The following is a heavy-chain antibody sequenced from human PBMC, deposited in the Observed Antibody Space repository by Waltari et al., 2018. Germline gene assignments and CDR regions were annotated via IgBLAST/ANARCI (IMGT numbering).Heavy chain of an antibody. V-gene: IGHV4-59*08. CDR1: GGSISSYY. CDR3: ARQEEGAFDI. CDR2: IYYSGST. J-gene: IGHJ3*02. Sequence: QVQLQESGPGLVKPSETLSHTCTVSGGSISSYYWSWIRQPPGKGLEWIGYIYYSGSTNYNPSLKSRVTISVDTSKNQFSLKLSSVTAADTAVYYCARQEEGAFDIWGQGTMVTVSS.